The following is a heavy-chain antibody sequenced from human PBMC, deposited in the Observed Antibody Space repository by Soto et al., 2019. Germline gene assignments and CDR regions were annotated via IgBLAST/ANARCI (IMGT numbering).Heavy chain of an antibody. CDR2: ISAYNGNT. Sequence: GASVKVSCKASGYTFTSYGISWVRQAPGQGLGWMGWISAYNGNTNYAQKLQGRVTMTTDTSTSTAYMELRSLRSDDTAVYYCARDHNPTYYDFWSGTYLSGWFDPWGQGTLVTVSS. J-gene: IGHJ5*02. CDR3: ARDHNPTYYDFWSGTYLSGWFDP. D-gene: IGHD3-3*01. CDR1: GYTFTSYG. V-gene: IGHV1-18*04.